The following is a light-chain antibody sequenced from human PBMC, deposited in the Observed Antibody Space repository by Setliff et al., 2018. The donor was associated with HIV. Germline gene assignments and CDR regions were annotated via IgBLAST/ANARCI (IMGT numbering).Light chain of an antibody. CDR2: EVS. CDR1: SSDVGGYDL. Sequence: ALTQPASVSGSPGKSITISCNGTSSDVGGYDLVSWYQQHPGKVPKIMIYEVSNRPSGVSNRFSGSKSGNTASLTISGLQAEDEADYYCGSYTDSRIVVFGGGTKVTVL. V-gene: IGLV2-14*01. J-gene: IGLJ2*01. CDR3: GSYTDSRIVV.